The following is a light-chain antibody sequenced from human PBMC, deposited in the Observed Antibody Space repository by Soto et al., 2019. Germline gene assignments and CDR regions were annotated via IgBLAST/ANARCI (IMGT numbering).Light chain of an antibody. CDR2: GAS. V-gene: IGKV3-15*01. CDR1: QSVSSN. CDR3: QQYNNWPLT. Sequence: EIVMTQSPATLSVSPGERATLSCRASQSVSSNLAWYQQKPGQAPRLLIYGASTRATGIPARFSGSGSGTECTLTISSLQSEDFAVYYCQQYNNWPLTFGGGTKVEI. J-gene: IGKJ4*01.